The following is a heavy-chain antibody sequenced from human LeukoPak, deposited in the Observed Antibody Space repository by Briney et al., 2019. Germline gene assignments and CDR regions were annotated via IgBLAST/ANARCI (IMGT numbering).Heavy chain of an antibody. V-gene: IGHV4-30-2*01. CDR1: GGSISSGGYY. CDR3: ARETYTAMVKVGFDY. J-gene: IGHJ4*02. D-gene: IGHD5-18*01. Sequence: SETLSLTCTVSGGSISSGGYYWSWIRQPPGKGLEWIGYIYHSGSTYYKPSLKSRVTISVDRSKNQFSLKLSSVTAADTAVYYCARETYTAMVKVGFDYWGQGTLVTVSS. CDR2: IYHSGST.